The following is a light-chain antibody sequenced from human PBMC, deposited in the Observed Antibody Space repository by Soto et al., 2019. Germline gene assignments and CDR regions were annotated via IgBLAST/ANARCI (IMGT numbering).Light chain of an antibody. Sequence: DIQMNQSPSSLSASVGDRVTITCQASQDISNYLNWYQHKPGKAPKLLIYYASNLDTGVPSRFSGSGSGTDFAFAISSLQPEDIATLYFQQYDNLPLTLGGGTTVEIK. CDR2: YAS. V-gene: IGKV1-33*01. J-gene: IGKJ4*01. CDR1: QDISNY. CDR3: QQYDNLPLT.